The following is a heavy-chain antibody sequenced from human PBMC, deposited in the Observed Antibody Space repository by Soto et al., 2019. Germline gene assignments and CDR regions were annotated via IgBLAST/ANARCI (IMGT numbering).Heavy chain of an antibody. CDR1: GGSISSSSYY. J-gene: IGHJ5*02. D-gene: IGHD3-3*01. CDR3: ATGENDFWSGFIGWFDP. CDR2: IYYSGST. V-gene: IGHV4-39*01. Sequence: PSETLSLTCTVSGGSISSSSYYWGWIRQPPGKGLEWIGSIYYSGSTYYNPSLKSRVTISVDTSKNQFSLKLSSVTAADTAVYYCATGENDFWSGFIGWFDPWGQGTLVTVSS.